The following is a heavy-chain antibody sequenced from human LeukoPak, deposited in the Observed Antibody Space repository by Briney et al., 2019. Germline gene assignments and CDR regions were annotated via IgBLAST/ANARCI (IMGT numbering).Heavy chain of an antibody. CDR2: ISSSSSYI. CDR1: GFTLSSYA. D-gene: IGHD6-13*01. Sequence: GGSLRLSCAASGFTLSSYAMSWVRQAPGKGLEWVSSISSSSSYIYYADSVKGRFTISRDNAKNSLYLQMNSLRAEDTAVYYCARDGAAKDFDYWGQGTLVTVSS. V-gene: IGHV3-21*01. J-gene: IGHJ4*02. CDR3: ARDGAAKDFDY.